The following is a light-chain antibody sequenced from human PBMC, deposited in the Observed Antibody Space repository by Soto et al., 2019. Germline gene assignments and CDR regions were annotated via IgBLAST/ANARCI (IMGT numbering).Light chain of an antibody. CDR2: SDN. CDR3: AAWDDSLNGVV. V-gene: IGLV1-44*01. J-gene: IGLJ2*01. CDR1: SSNIGSNT. Sequence: QSALTQPPSASGTPGQRVTISCSGSSSNIGSNTVNWNQQLPGTAPKLLIYSDNQRPSGVPDRFSGSKSGTSASLAISGLQSDDEADYFCAAWDDSLNGVVFGGGTKLTVL.